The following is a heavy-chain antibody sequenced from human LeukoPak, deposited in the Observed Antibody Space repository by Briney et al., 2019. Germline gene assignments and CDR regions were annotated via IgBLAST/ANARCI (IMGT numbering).Heavy chain of an antibody. D-gene: IGHD3-16*01. V-gene: IGHV3-23*01. J-gene: IGHJ6*02. CDR2: ISGSGGST. CDR1: GFTFSSYA. Sequence: GGSLRLSCAASGFTFSSYAMSWVRQAPGKGLEWVSAISGSGGSTYYADSVKGRFTISRDNSKNTLYLQMNSLRAEDTAVYYCAKGGECLAAYYYGMDVWGQGTTVTVSS. CDR3: AKGGECLAAYYYGMDV.